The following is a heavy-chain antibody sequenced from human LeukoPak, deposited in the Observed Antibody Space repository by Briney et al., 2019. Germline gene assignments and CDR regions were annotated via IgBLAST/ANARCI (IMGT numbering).Heavy chain of an antibody. CDR3: ARSGRGVDSFYFYMDV. D-gene: IGHD3-10*01. J-gene: IGHJ6*03. CDR2: ISGSASHT. CDR1: GFSFRNYG. Sequence: PGGSLRLSCAASGFSFRNYGMSWVRQAPGKGLEWVSVISGSASHTYYADSVKGRFTISRDNSQSTVYLQMDSLRAEDTAVYFCARSGRGVDSFYFYMDVWGKGTTVTVSS. V-gene: IGHV3-23*01.